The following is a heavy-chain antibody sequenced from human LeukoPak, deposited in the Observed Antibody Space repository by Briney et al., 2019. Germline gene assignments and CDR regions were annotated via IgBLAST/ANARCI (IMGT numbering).Heavy chain of an antibody. CDR1: GGSISSYY. Sequence: SETLSLTCTVSGGSISSYYWGWIRQPPGKGLEWIGYIYYSGSTNYNPSLKSRVTISVDTSKNQFSLKLSSVTAADTAVYYCARLRGYSFSYYFDYWGQGTLVTVSS. D-gene: IGHD5-18*01. CDR2: IYYSGST. V-gene: IGHV4-59*08. J-gene: IGHJ4*02. CDR3: ARLRGYSFSYYFDY.